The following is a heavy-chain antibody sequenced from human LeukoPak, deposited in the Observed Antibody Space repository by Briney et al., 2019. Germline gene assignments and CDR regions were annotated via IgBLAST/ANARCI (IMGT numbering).Heavy chain of an antibody. J-gene: IGHJ4*02. D-gene: IGHD6-6*01. CDR2: TISSGNST. CDR1: GFTFSSYA. Sequence: GGSLRLSCAASGFTFSSYAMSWVRQAPGKRLEWVSTTISSGNSTYYPDSVKGRFTISRDDSKNTLYLQMNSLRAEDTAVYYCAKPYSTSSKFMFDYWGQGTLVTVSS. V-gene: IGHV3-23*01. CDR3: AKPYSTSSKFMFDY.